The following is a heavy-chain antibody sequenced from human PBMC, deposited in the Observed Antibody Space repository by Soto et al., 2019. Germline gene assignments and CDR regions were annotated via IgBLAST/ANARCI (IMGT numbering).Heavy chain of an antibody. J-gene: IGHJ4*02. CDR1: NYSISSGYH. Sequence: PSETLSLTCIFSNYSISSGYHWGWIRQPPGKGLEGIGTIYQSGNTYQNPSLKSRVILSIDTSKNQFSLNLRNVTAADTAVYYCVRGKVNFDFWGKGILVTVPQ. CDR3: VRGKVNFDF. V-gene: IGHV4-38-2*02. CDR2: IYQSGNT.